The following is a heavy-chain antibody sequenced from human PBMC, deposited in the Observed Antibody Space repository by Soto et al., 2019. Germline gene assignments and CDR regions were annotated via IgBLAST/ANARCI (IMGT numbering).Heavy chain of an antibody. D-gene: IGHD4-17*01. CDR1: GGSISSGGYY. Sequence: QVQLQESGPGLVKPSQTLSLTCTVSGGSISSGGYYWSWIRQHPGKGLEWIGYIHYSGSTYYNPSLKSRVTISVDTSKNQFSLKLSSVTAADTAVYYCARENTVTTYYFDYWGQGTLVTVSS. J-gene: IGHJ4*02. V-gene: IGHV4-31*03. CDR3: ARENTVTTYYFDY. CDR2: IHYSGST.